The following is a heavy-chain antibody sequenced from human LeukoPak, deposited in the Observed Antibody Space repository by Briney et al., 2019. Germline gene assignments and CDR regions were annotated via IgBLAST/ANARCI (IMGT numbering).Heavy chain of an antibody. V-gene: IGHV3-74*01. Sequence: GGSLRLSCAASGFSFSNYWMHWVRQAPGKGLVWVSRINSDGSSTSYADFVKGRFTISRDNSKNTLYLQMNSLRTEDTAVYYCARAGYCSGGSCYGVDYWGQGTLVTVSS. CDR1: GFSFSNYW. D-gene: IGHD2-15*01. J-gene: IGHJ4*02. CDR3: ARAGYCSGGSCYGVDY. CDR2: INSDGSST.